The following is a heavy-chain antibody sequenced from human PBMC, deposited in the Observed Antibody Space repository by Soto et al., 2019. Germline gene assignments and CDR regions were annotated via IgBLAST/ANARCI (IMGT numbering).Heavy chain of an antibody. CDR2: VSATAGTT. V-gene: IGHV3-23*01. CDR1: KSIFTGYG. Sequence: PGGSLRLSCAASKSIFTGYGMHWVRQAPGKGLEWVSLVSATAGTTYCTDSVKGRFTISRDNSRNTVYLQMNSLRADDTAVYYCAKDRLAGGFDYWGQGTLVTVSS. J-gene: IGHJ4*02. D-gene: IGHD3-16*01. CDR3: AKDRLAGGFDY.